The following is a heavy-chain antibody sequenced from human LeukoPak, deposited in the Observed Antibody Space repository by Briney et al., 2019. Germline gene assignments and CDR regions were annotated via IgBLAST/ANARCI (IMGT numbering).Heavy chain of an antibody. J-gene: IGHJ4*02. Sequence: GGSLRLSCAASGLTVSSTYMSWVRQAPGKGLEWVSVIYNVGTTYYADSVKGRFTISRDISKNTLFLQMNSLRAEDTAVYYCARHPPDRGSAHYFDSWGQGTLVTVSS. CDR1: GLTVSSTY. V-gene: IGHV3-66*04. CDR2: IYNVGTT. D-gene: IGHD1-26*01. CDR3: ARHPPDRGSAHYFDS.